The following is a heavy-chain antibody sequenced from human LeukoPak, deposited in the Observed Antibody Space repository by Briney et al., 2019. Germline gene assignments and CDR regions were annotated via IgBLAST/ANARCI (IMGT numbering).Heavy chain of an antibody. CDR2: IRYDGSNK. D-gene: IGHD3-16*02. V-gene: IGHV3-33*01. CDR1: GFTFSGYG. Sequence: GRFLRLSCAASGFTFSGYGMHWVRQAPGKGLEWVAVIRYDGSNKYYADSVKGRFTISRDNSKNTLFLQMNSLRVEDTAIYYCARDIELSTWGLGTLVTVSS. CDR3: ARDIELST. J-gene: IGHJ3*01.